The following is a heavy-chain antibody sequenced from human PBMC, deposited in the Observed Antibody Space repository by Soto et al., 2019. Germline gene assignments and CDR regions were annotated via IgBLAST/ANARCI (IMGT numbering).Heavy chain of an antibody. D-gene: IGHD2-15*01. Sequence: QVQLVQSGAEVKKPGASVKVSCKASGYTFTGYYMHWVRQAPGQGLEWMGWINPNSGGTNYAQKFQGWVTMTRDTAMSTAYMELSRLRSDDTAVYYCARTRTYCSGGSCYSRYYYGMDVWGQGTTVTVSS. CDR3: ARTRTYCSGGSCYSRYYYGMDV. J-gene: IGHJ6*02. CDR1: GYTFTGYY. CDR2: INPNSGGT. V-gene: IGHV1-2*04.